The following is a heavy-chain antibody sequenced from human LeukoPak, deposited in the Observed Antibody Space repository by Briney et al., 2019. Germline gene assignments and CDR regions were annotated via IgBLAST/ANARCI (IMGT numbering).Heavy chain of an antibody. CDR3: ARLGPVWVQGEDY. CDR2: IYYSGST. CDR1: GGSISSSSYY. V-gene: IGHV4-39*01. J-gene: IGHJ4*02. Sequence: SETLSLTCTVSGGSISSSSYYWGWIRQPPGKGLEWIGSIYYSGSTNYNPSLKSRVTISVDTSKNQFSLKLSSVTAADTAAYYCARLGPVWVQGEDYWGQGTLVTVSS. D-gene: IGHD3-10*01.